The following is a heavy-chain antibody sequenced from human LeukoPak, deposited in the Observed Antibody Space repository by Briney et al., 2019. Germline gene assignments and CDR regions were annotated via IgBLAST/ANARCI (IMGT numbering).Heavy chain of an antibody. D-gene: IGHD3-10*01. J-gene: IGHJ4*02. CDR1: GFTFSSYG. CDR2: ISYDGSNK. V-gene: IGHV3-30*18. CDR3: AKDISTSGSYYIVGYFDY. Sequence: PGGSLRLSCAASGFTFSSYGMHWVRQAPGKGLEWVAVISYDGSNKYYADSVKGRFTISRDNSKNTLYLQMNSLRAEDTAVYYCAKDISTSGSYYIVGYFDYWGQGTLVTVSS.